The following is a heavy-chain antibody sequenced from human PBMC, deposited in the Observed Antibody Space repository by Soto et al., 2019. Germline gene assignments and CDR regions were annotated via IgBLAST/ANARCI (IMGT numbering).Heavy chain of an antibody. V-gene: IGHV3-30-3*01. D-gene: IGHD2-2*01. CDR2: ISYDGSNT. J-gene: IGHJ4*02. CDR3: ARDQGRSITCQLDY. Sequence: PGGSLRLSCAVSGFTFSTYAMHWARQAPGKGLEWVAVISYDGSNTYYADSVKGRFTISRDNMLYLQMNSLRAEDTAVYYCARDQGRSITCQLDYWGQGTLVTVS. CDR1: GFTFSTYA.